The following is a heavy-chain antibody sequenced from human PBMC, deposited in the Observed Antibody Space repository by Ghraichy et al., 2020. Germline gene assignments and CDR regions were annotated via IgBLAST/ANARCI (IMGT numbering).Heavy chain of an antibody. CDR2: IKQDGSEK. CDR1: GFTFGTAW. CDR3: ARSIRDGGN. J-gene: IGHJ4*02. Sequence: ESLNISCAASGFTFGTAWMSWVRQAPGKGLEWVANIKQDGSEKYYVDSVKGRFTISRDNAKNSLYLQMNSLGAEDTALYYCARSIRDGGNWGQGTVVTVSS. V-gene: IGHV3-7*03. D-gene: IGHD3-16*01.